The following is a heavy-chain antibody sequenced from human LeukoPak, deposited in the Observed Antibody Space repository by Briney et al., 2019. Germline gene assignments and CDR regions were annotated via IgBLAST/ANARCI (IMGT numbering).Heavy chain of an antibody. V-gene: IGHV4-59*12. CDR1: GGSISNSY. Sequence: SETLSLTCSVSGGSISNSYWNWIRQPPGKGLEWIGYISYSGTTNSNPSLKSRVTLSVDTSKNQFSLKLSSVTAADTAVYYCARQGVIVATSRYMDVWGKGTTVTVSS. CDR3: ARQGVIVATSRYMDV. CDR2: ISYSGTT. D-gene: IGHD2/OR15-2a*01. J-gene: IGHJ6*03.